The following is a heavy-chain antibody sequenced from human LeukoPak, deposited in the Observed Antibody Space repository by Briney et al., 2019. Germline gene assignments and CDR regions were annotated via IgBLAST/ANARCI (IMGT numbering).Heavy chain of an antibody. D-gene: IGHD3-9*01. V-gene: IGHV3-73*01. J-gene: IGHJ4*02. Sequence: GGSLRLSCAASGFTFGDSPVHWVRQASGKGLEWVGRIRDKANNFATEYVASVKGRFTFSRDDSKNTAYLQMNSLRTEDSAVYYCARLSGVPGGTFDYWGQGALVSVSS. CDR3: ARLSGVPGGTFDY. CDR1: GFTFGDSP. CDR2: IRDKANNFAT.